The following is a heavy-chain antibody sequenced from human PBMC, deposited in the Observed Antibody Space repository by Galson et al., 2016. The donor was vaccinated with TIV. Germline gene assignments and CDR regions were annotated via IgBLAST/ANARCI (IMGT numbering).Heavy chain of an antibody. CDR2: IIPILGIA. CDR1: GGTFSNYA. CDR3: ARGTEVGATAYWYFDL. Sequence: SVKVSCKAPGGTFSNYAISWVRQAPGQGLEWMGRIIPILGIANYAEKIQGRATITADKSTSTAYMELSSLRSDDTAVDYCARGTEVGATAYWYFDLWGRGTLVTVSS. D-gene: IGHD1-26*01. J-gene: IGHJ2*01. V-gene: IGHV1-69*04.